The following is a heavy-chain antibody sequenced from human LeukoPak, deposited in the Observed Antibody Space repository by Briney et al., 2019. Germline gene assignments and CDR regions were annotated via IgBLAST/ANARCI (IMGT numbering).Heavy chain of an antibody. J-gene: IGHJ4*02. D-gene: IGHD2-21*02. V-gene: IGHV3-30-3*01. CDR1: GFTFSTYT. CDR2: ISYDGSNT. Sequence: PGGSLRLSCAASGFTFSTYTIHWIRQAPGKGLEWVAVISYDGSNTYYADSVKGRFTISRDNSKNTLFLQMNSLKLQDTAFYYCVPEGLFCGGDCPVYWGQGTLVTVSS. CDR3: VPEGLFCGGDCPVY.